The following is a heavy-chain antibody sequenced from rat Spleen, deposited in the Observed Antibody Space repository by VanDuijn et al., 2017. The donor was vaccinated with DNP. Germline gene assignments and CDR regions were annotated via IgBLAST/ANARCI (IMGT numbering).Heavy chain of an antibody. V-gene: IGHV5-7*01. CDR1: GFTFSDYY. J-gene: IGHJ2*01. D-gene: IGHD1-7*01. Sequence: EVQLVESGGGLVQPGRSLKLSCAASGFTFSDYYMAWARQAPTKGLEWVATISYDGSSTYYRDSVKGRFTISRDNAKSTLYLQMDSLRSEDTATYFCAREITGMTLDYWGQGVMVTVSS. CDR3: AREITGMTLDY. CDR2: ISYDGSST.